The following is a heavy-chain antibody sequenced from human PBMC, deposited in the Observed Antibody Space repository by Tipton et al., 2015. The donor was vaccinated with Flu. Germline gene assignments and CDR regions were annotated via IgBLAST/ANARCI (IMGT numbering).Heavy chain of an antibody. V-gene: IGHV4-38-2*01. Sequence: TLSLTCVVSGYSISSGHYWGWIRQTPGKVLEWIGNIFHTGTTYYNPSLKGRVAISVDTSKNRFSLQLKSMTVADTAVYYCATKSGSTGSFSWGQGSLVTVSS. CDR2: IFHTGTT. CDR1: GYSISSGHY. D-gene: IGHD1-26*01. CDR3: ATKSGSTGSFS. J-gene: IGHJ5*02.